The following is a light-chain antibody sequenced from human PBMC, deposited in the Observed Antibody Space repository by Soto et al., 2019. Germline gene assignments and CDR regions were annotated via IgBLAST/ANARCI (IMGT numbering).Light chain of an antibody. V-gene: IGKV2-30*02. Sequence: DIVMTQSPISLPVTLGQPASISCRSSQSLVHSDGNTYLSWFHQRPGQSPRRLIYQVSNRHSRDPDRFSGSGTGTDFTLRISRVEAGEVGIYHYLAPTHGCAFGQGTKVQIK. CDR3: LAPTHGCA. J-gene: IGKJ1*01. CDR1: QSLVHSDGNTY. CDR2: QVS.